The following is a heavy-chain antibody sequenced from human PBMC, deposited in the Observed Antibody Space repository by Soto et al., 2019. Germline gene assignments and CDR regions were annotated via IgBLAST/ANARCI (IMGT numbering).Heavy chain of an antibody. V-gene: IGHV4-31*01. CDR1: GGSISSGGYY. CDR2: IYHSGTT. CDR3: XXXXXXXXXXXFDP. Sequence: QVQLQESGPGLVKPSQTLSLTCTVSGGSISSGGYYWSWIRQHPGKGLEWIGYIYHSGTTYYNPXXXXXXXXXXXXXXXXXXXXXXXXXXXXXXXXXXXXXXXXXXXXXFDPWGQGTLVTVSS. J-gene: IGHJ5*02.